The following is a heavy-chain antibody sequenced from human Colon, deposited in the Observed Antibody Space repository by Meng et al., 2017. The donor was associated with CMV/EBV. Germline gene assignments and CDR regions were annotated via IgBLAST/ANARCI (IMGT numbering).Heavy chain of an antibody. V-gene: IGHV3-30*02. D-gene: IGHD2/OR15-2a*01. CDR1: RFSFRTYG. CDR2: IREGKSDK. CDR3: AKVAYYSDLVMQA. Sequence: QLCEYGGGDVEPGGCCGLSGAALRFSFRTYGFNWVRQAPGKGLEWVGLIREGKSDKYYADAVQDRFTIAKDKSNNMRYLQMNSLKGADTAVYDWAKVAYYSDLVMQAWGQGNLVTVSS. J-gene: IGHJ5*02.